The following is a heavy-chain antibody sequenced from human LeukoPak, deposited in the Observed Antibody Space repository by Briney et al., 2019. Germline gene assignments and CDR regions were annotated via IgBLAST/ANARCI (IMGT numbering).Heavy chain of an antibody. Sequence: SQTLSLTCTVSGGSISSGSYYWSWIRQPAGKGLEWIGRIYTSGSTNYNPSLKSRVTISVDTSKNQFSLKLSSVTAADTAVYHCARGGERYCSSTSCSLDYWGQGTLVTVSS. V-gene: IGHV4-61*02. J-gene: IGHJ4*02. CDR2: IYTSGST. CDR1: GGSISSGSYY. CDR3: ARGGERYCSSTSCSLDY. D-gene: IGHD2-2*01.